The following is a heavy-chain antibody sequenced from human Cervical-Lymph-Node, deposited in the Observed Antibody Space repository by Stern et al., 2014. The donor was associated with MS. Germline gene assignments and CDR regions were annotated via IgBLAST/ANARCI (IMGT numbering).Heavy chain of an antibody. V-gene: IGHV3-30*04. CDR1: GFTFSNYA. Sequence: QVQLGQSGGGVVQPGRSLRLACAASGFTFSNYAMHWVRQAPGEGLEWMAVITYDGTNKYYADSVKGRLTISRDNSKNTLYLQMNSVRADDTAVYYCARDLYQWLGCPDYWGQGTLVTVSS. CDR2: ITYDGTNK. D-gene: IGHD6-19*01. J-gene: IGHJ4*02. CDR3: ARDLYQWLGCPDY.